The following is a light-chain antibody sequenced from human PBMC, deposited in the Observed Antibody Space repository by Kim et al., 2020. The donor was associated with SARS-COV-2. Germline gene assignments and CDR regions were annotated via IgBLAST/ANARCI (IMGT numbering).Light chain of an antibody. Sequence: SYELTQPPSVSVSPGQTANITCSGDKLGDKYAFWYQQKPGQSPVLVIYQDNKRPSGIPARFSGSTSANTATLPISGPQAMDEADYYCQAWARSTAVFGGG. CDR3: QAWARSTAV. CDR1: KLGDKY. J-gene: IGLJ2*01. CDR2: QDN. V-gene: IGLV3-1*01.